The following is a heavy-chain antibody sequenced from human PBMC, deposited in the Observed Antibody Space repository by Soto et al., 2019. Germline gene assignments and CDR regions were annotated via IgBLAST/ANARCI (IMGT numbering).Heavy chain of an antibody. CDR3: AKMEGMDPWAYSFDY. J-gene: IGHJ4*02. Sequence: EVQVLESGGGLVQPGGSLRLSCAATGFTFSDFAMSWVRQAPGKGLEWVSRIYGGGNGPHYADSVKGRGTISRDNPKNTLYLQMNSLGAEDTAVYYCAKMEGMDPWAYSFDYWGQGTLVTVSS. D-gene: IGHD2-2*03. CDR1: GFTFSDFA. CDR2: IYGGGNGP. V-gene: IGHV3-23*01.